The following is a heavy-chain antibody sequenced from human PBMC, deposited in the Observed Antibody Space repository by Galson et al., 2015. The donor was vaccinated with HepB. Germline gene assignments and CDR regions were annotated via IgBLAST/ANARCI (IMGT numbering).Heavy chain of an antibody. CDR1: GFTFSNFW. CDR2: IKTDGSEK. Sequence: SLRLSCAASGFTFSNFWMSWVRQAPGKGLEWVANIKTDGSEKYYVDAVKGRFPISRDNAKNSLYLQMNSLRAEDTAVYYCARDSVMCTGCAFDVWGQGTLVTVSS. D-gene: IGHD5/OR15-5a*01. V-gene: IGHV3-7*05. CDR3: ARDSVMCTGCAFDV. J-gene: IGHJ3*01.